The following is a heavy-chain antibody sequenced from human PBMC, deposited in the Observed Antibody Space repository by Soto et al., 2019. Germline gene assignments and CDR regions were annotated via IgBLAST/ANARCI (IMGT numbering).Heavy chain of an antibody. CDR2: IVVGSGNT. CDR1: GFTFTSSA. J-gene: IGHJ4*02. Sequence: GASVKVSCKASGFTFTSSAVQCVRQARGQRLEWIGWIVVGSGNTNYAQKFQGRVTMTTDTSTSTAYMELRSLRSDDTAVYYCARDFSGNYPTPFSREYDYWGQGTLVTVSS. D-gene: IGHD1-26*01. V-gene: IGHV1-58*01. CDR3: ARDFSGNYPTPFSREYDY.